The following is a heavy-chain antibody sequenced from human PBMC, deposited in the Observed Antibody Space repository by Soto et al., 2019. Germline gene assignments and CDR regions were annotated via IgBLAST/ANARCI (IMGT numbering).Heavy chain of an antibody. CDR2: INHSGST. V-gene: IGHV4-34*01. CDR1: GGSFSGYY. D-gene: IGHD1-26*01. Sequence: SETLSLTCAVYGGSFSGYYWSWIRQPPGKGLEWIGEINHSGSTNYNPSLKSRVTISVDTSKNQFSLKLSSVTAADTAVYYCASHSGSYYLYYFDYWGQGTLVTASS. CDR3: ASHSGSYYLYYFDY. J-gene: IGHJ4*02.